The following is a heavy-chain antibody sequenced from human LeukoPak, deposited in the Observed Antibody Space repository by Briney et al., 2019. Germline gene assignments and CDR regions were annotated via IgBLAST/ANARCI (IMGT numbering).Heavy chain of an antibody. D-gene: IGHD3-22*01. CDR3: ARCDYYDPPYYYYYGMDV. Sequence: PSETLSLTCTVSGGSISSGGYYWSWIRQHPGKGLEWIGYIYYSGSTYYNPSLKSRVTISVDTSKNQFSLKLSSVTAAGTAVYYCARCDYYDPPYYYYYGMDVWGQGTTVTVSS. CDR2: IYYSGST. J-gene: IGHJ6*02. V-gene: IGHV4-31*03. CDR1: GGSISSGGYY.